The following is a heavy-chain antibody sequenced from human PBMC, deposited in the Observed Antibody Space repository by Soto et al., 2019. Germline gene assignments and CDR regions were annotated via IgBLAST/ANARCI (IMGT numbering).Heavy chain of an antibody. CDR3: AKAGVILSGSHNWLDF. J-gene: IGHJ5*01. CDR1: GFTFGDYA. V-gene: IGHV3-33*06. D-gene: IGHD3-3*01. CDR2: IWYDGSTQ. Sequence: GRSLRLSCATSGFTFGDYAMHWVRQAPGKGLEWVAVIWYDGSTQYYGDSVKGRFTISRDNSKNTLYLQMKSLRAEDTAVYYCAKAGVILSGSHNWLDFCGQGPLLTVYS.